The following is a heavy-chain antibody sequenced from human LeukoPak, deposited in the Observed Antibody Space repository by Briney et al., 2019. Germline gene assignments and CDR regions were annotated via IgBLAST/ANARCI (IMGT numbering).Heavy chain of an antibody. CDR2: IKSKTDGGTT. CDR1: GFTFSNAW. CDR3: TNAFYYDSSGYHYFDY. J-gene: IGHJ4*02. V-gene: IGHV3-15*01. Sequence: GGSLRLSCAASGFTFSNAWMNWVRQAPGKGLEWVGRIKSKTDGGTTDYAAPVKGRFTISRDDSKNTLYLQMNSLKTEDTAVYYCTNAFYYDSSGYHYFDYWGQGTLVTGSS. D-gene: IGHD3-22*01.